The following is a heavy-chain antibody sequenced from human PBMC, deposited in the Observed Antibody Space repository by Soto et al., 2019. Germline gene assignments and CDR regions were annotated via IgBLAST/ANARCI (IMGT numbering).Heavy chain of an antibody. D-gene: IGHD3-22*01. CDR1: GDSVSSNSAA. J-gene: IGHJ6*02. Sequence: HTLSLTCAISGDSVSSNSAAWNWIRQSPSRGLEWLGRTYYRSKWYNDYAVSVKSRITINPDTSKNQFSLQLNSVTPEDTAVYYCARGSYYDRNYYYYGMAVWGQGTTVTVSS. CDR2: TYYRSKWYN. CDR3: ARGSYYDRNYYYYGMAV. V-gene: IGHV6-1*01.